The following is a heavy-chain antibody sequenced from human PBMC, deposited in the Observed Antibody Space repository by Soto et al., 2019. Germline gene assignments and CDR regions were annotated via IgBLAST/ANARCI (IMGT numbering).Heavy chain of an antibody. CDR3: AKLTYGDPVDY. CDR1: GFTFSRYA. V-gene: IGHV3-23*01. Sequence: EVQLLESGGGLVQPGGSLRLSCAASGFTFSRYAMNWVRQAPGKGLEWVSTVNSNGGSTSYADSVKGRFTISRDNSENTLYLQMNSLRAEDTAVHYCAKLTYGDPVDYWGQGTLVTVSS. J-gene: IGHJ4*02. CDR2: VNSNGGST. D-gene: IGHD4-17*01.